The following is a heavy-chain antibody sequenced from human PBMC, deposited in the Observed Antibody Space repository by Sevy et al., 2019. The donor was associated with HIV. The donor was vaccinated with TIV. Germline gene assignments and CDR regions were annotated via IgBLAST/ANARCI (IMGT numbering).Heavy chain of an antibody. CDR3: ASRHYYGSGSYPAS. V-gene: IGHV3-15*01. CDR1: GFTFSNAW. CDR2: IKSKTDGGTI. D-gene: IGHD3-10*01. Sequence: GGSLRLSCAASGFTFSNAWMSWVRQAPGKGLEWVGRIKSKTDGGTIDYAAPVKGRFSMSRDESKNTLYLQMTSLKIEDTAVYYCASRHYYGSGSYPASWGQGILATVSS. J-gene: IGHJ5*02.